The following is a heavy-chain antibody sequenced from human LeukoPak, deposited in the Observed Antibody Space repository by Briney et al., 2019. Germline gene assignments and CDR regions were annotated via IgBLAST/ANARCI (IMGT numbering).Heavy chain of an antibody. J-gene: IGHJ4*02. Sequence: ASVKVSCKASGGTFSSHAISWVRQAPGQGLEWMGGIIPIFGRANYAQKFQGRVTITADESTSTAYMKLSSLRSEDTAVYYCTRVEAYRGGDCSFDYWGQGTLVTVSS. V-gene: IGHV1-69*13. CDR2: IIPIFGRA. CDR1: GGTFSSHA. CDR3: TRVEAYRGGDCSFDY. D-gene: IGHD2-21*02.